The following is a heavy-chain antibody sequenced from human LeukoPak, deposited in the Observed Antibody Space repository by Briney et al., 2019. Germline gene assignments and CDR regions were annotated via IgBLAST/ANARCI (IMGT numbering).Heavy chain of an antibody. J-gene: IGHJ6*03. D-gene: IGHD3-10*01. CDR2: IYTSGST. CDR1: GGSISSYY. V-gene: IGHV4-4*09. Sequence: SETLSLTCTVSGGSISSYYWSWIRQPPGKGLEWIGYIYTSGSTNYNPSLKSRVTISVDTSKNQFSLKLSSVTAADTAVYYCATGEHYYYCYMDVWGKGTTVTVSS. CDR3: ATGEHYYYCYMDV.